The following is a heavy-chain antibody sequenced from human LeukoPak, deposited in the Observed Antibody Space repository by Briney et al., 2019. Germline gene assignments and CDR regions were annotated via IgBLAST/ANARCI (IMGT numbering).Heavy chain of an antibody. CDR3: ARYRADGGSYDALDV. CDR2: ITSGGTII. J-gene: IGHJ3*01. V-gene: IGHV3-48*03. Sequence: GGSLRLSCAASGFTFSSFQMTWVRQAPGKGLEWVSYITSGGTIIYYADSVEGRFTISRDNAKNLVYLQMNSLRAEDTALYYCARYRADGGSYDALDVWGQGTMVTVSS. D-gene: IGHD3-16*01. CDR1: GFTFSSFQ.